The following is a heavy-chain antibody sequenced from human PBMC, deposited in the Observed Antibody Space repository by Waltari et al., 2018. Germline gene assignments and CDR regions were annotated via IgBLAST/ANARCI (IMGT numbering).Heavy chain of an antibody. J-gene: IGHJ5*02. CDR3: ARVGIAAAVPRRESWFDP. CDR2: FDPEDGET. CDR1: GYTLTELS. Sequence: QVQLVQSGAEVKKPGASVKVSCKVSGYTLTELSMPWVRQAPGKGLEWMGGFDPEDGETIYAQKFQGRVTMTEDTSTDTAYMELSSLRSEDTAVYYCARVGIAAAVPRRESWFDPWGQGTLVTVSS. V-gene: IGHV1-24*01. D-gene: IGHD6-13*01.